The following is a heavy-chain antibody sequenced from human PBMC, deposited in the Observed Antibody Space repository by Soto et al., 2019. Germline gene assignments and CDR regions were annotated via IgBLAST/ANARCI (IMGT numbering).Heavy chain of an antibody. D-gene: IGHD1-7*01. Sequence: SLRLSCAASGGTFSHYWMSWARLTPGKGLEWVANMNEGGSDTYYVDSVKGRFTISRDNGKNALYLQMNSLRAEDTAVYYCARNPDAGTVDFWGQGTLVTVSS. CDR1: GGTFSHYW. CDR2: MNEGGSDT. J-gene: IGHJ4*02. CDR3: ARNPDAGTVDF. V-gene: IGHV3-7*01.